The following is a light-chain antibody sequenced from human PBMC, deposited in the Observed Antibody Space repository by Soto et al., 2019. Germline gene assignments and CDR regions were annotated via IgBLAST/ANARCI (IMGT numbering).Light chain of an antibody. CDR1: QNVNNW. Sequence: DIQMTQSPSTLSASVGDSVTITCRASQNVNNWVAWYQQKPGKAPRFLIYDASSLESGVPSRFSGSGSGTDFTLTISSLQTDDFATYYCQRYNSYSRTFGQGTKVDIK. V-gene: IGKV1-5*01. CDR3: QRYNSYSRT. CDR2: DAS. J-gene: IGKJ1*01.